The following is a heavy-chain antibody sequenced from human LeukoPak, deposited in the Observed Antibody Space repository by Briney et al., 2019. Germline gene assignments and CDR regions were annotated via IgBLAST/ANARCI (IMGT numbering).Heavy chain of an antibody. CDR1: GYSFTSYW. CDR3: ARSTDYYDSSGYYYWFDP. J-gene: IGHJ5*02. Sequence: GESQKISCKGSGYSFTSYWIGWVRQMPGKGLEWMGIIYPGDSDTRYSPSFQGQVTISADKSISTAYLQWSSLKASDTAMYYCARSTDYYDSSGYYYWFDPWGQGTLVTVSS. CDR2: IYPGDSDT. D-gene: IGHD3-22*01. V-gene: IGHV5-51*01.